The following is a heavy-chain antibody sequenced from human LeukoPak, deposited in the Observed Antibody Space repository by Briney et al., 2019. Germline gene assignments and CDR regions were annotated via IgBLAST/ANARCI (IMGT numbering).Heavy chain of an antibody. V-gene: IGHV4-4*02. CDR3: ARRSADSSSWYAVEGLDY. J-gene: IGHJ4*02. CDR2: IYHSGST. Sequence: PSGTLSLTCAVSGGSISSSNWWSWVRQPPGKGLEWIGEIYHSGSTNYNPSLKSRVTISVDTSKNQFSLKLYSVTAADTAVYYCARRSADSSSWYAVEGLDYWGQGTLVTVSS. D-gene: IGHD6-13*01. CDR1: GGSISSSNW.